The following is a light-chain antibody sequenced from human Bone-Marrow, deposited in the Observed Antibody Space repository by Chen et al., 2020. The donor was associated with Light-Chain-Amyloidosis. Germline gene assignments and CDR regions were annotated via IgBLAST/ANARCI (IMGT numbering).Light chain of an antibody. CDR3: QVWDRSSDRPV. J-gene: IGLJ3*02. V-gene: IGLV3-21*02. CDR2: DDS. CDR1: NIGSTS. Sequence: SYVLTQLSSVSVAPGQTATIACGGNNIGSTSVHWYQQTPGQAPLLVVYDDSDRPSGIPERLSGSDSGNTATLTISRVEAGDEADYCCQVWDRSSDRPVFGGGTKLTVL.